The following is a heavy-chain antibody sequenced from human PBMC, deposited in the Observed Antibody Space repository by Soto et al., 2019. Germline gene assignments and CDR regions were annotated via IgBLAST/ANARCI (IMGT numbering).Heavy chain of an antibody. CDR3: ARANVLRFLEWLLLRSRTWFDP. V-gene: IGHV4-34*01. J-gene: IGHJ5*02. CDR2: INHSGST. CDR1: GGSFSGYY. D-gene: IGHD3-3*01. Sequence: QVQLQQWGAGLLKPSETLSLTCAVYGGSFSGYYWSWIRQPPGKGLEWIGEINHSGSTNYNPSLKSRVTISVDTAKNQFSLKLSSVTAADTAVYYCARANVLRFLEWLLLRSRTWFDPWGQGTLVTVSS.